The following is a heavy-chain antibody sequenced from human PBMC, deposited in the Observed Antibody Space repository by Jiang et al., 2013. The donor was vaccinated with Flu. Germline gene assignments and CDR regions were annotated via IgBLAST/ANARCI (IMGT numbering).Heavy chain of an antibody. CDR2: IYPGDSDT. J-gene: IGHJ6*02. V-gene: IGHV5-51*01. Sequence: IIYPGDSDTRYSPSFQGQVTISADKSISTAYLQWGSLKASDTAMYYCARPGGDDYYYYGMDVWGQGTTVTVSS. D-gene: IGHD4-17*01. CDR3: ARPGGDDYYYYGMDV.